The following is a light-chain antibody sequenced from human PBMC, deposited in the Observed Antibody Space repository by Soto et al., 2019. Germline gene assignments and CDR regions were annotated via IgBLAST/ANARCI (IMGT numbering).Light chain of an antibody. V-gene: IGKV4-1*01. Sequence: DIVMTRSPDSLAVSLGDRATINCKSSQSVFASHNNKNFLAWYQQRPGQPPKLLIYWASTREVGVPDRFSGSGSGTDFTLTISGLQPEDVAVYYCHQYHSAPPAFGQGTKVEIK. CDR3: HQYHSAPPA. J-gene: IGKJ1*01. CDR1: QSVFASHNNKNF. CDR2: WAS.